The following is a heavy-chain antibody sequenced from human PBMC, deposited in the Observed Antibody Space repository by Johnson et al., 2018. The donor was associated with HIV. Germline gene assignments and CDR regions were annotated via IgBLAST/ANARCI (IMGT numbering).Heavy chain of an antibody. D-gene: IGHD5-18*01. CDR3: ARAVRGYSYGLDI. CDR2: ISGSGGST. Sequence: MQLVESGGGVVRPGGSLRLSCADSGFTFSSYAMSWVRQAPGKGLEWVSAISGSGGSTYYADSVKGRFTISRDNSKNTLSLQMNSLRAEDTAVYYCARAVRGYSYGLDIWGQGTMVTVSS. J-gene: IGHJ3*02. CDR1: GFTFSSYA. V-gene: IGHV3-23*04.